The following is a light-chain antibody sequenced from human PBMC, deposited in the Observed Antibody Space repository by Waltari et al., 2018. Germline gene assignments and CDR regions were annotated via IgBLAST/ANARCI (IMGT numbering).Light chain of an antibody. CDR1: QTVNTN. CDR3: HHYNTWPPGT. V-gene: IGKV3-15*01. J-gene: IGKJ2*02. CDR2: DAS. Sequence: EMVMTQSPATLYVSPGERATLPCRASQTVNTNLAWYQRTPGQAPRLLIYDASKRATGIPARFSGSGSGTDVTLPISSLQSEDFGIYYCHHYNTWPPGTFGQGTKL.